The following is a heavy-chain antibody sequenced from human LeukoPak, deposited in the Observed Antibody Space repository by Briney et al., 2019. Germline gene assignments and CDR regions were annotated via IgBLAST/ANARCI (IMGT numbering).Heavy chain of an antibody. CDR1: GFTFGSYG. J-gene: IGHJ4*02. Sequence: GGSLRLSCAASGFTFGSYGMNWVRQAPGKGLEWVAVISYDGTNKFYVDSLRGRFTISRDNSKNTLYLQMNSLRAEDTAVYYCATLRYGSGSYYNFDYWGQGTLVTVSS. V-gene: IGHV3-30*03. CDR3: ATLRYGSGSYYNFDY. D-gene: IGHD3-10*01. CDR2: ISYDGTNK.